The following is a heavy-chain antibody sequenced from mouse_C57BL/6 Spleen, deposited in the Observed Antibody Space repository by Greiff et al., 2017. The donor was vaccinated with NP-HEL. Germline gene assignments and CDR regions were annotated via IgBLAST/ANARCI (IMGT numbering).Heavy chain of an antibody. Sequence: QVQLQQPGAELVLPGASVKLSCKASGYTFTSYWMHWVKQRPGQGLEWIGEIDPSDSYANYNQKFTGKSTLTVDKSSSTAYMQLSSLTSEDSAVYYCAISYYGNYVPWFAYWGQGTLVTVSA. CDR3: AISYYGNYVPWFAY. J-gene: IGHJ3*01. D-gene: IGHD2-10*01. V-gene: IGHV1-69*01. CDR1: GYTFTSYW. CDR2: IDPSDSYA.